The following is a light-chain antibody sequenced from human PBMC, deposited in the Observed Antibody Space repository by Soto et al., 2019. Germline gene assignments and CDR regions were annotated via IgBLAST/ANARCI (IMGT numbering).Light chain of an antibody. Sequence: QSALTQPASVSGSPGQSISISCTGTSSDVGAYDYVSWHQQYPGKAPKLIIYAVTNRPSGFSDRFSASKSGNTASLAISGLQAEDEADYYCSSHTTSNTWVFGGGTKVTVL. CDR3: SSHTTSNTWV. CDR1: SSDVGAYDY. CDR2: AVT. V-gene: IGLV2-14*01. J-gene: IGLJ3*02.